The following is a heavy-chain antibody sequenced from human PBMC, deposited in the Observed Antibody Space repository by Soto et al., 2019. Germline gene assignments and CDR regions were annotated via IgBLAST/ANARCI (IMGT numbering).Heavy chain of an antibody. J-gene: IGHJ5*02. CDR1: AFTFRSHW. CDR3: ATVFDL. V-gene: IGHV3-74*01. Sequence: PPESMSLASPPSAFTFRSHWIHWVRQAPGKGLEWVSRIETDGGGTSYADSVKGRFTISTDNAKNTVYLQMNGLRAEDTAVYYCATVFDLWGQGT. CDR2: IETDGGGT.